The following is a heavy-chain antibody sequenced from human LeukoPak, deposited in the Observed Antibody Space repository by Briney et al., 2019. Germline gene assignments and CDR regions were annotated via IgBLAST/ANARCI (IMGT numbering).Heavy chain of an antibody. D-gene: IGHD6-13*01. CDR2: ISSSGSVI. CDR3: ARTNIVAAGWGYYFDY. V-gene: IGHV3-48*03. Sequence: GGSLRLSCAASGFTFKSYEMNWVRQAPGKGLEWVTYISSSGSVIYYADSVKGRFTIPRDNAKNSLYLQMNSLRAEDTAVYYCARTNIVAAGWGYYFDYWGQGTLVTVSS. J-gene: IGHJ4*02. CDR1: GFTFKSYE.